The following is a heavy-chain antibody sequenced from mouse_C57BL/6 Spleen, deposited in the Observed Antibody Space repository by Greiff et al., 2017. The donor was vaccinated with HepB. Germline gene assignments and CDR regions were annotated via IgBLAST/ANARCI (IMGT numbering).Heavy chain of an antibody. V-gene: IGHV5-17*01. CDR1: GFTFSDYG. Sequence: DVHLVESGGGLVKPGGSLKLSCAASGFTFSDYGMHWVRQAPEKGLEWVAYISSGSSTIYYADTVKGRFTISRDNAKNTLFLQMTSLRAEDTAMYYCAKPKAHITTVSSYWYFDVWGTGTTVTVSS. CDR3: AKPKAHITTVSSYWYFDV. CDR2: ISSGSSTI. D-gene: IGHD1-1*01. J-gene: IGHJ1*03.